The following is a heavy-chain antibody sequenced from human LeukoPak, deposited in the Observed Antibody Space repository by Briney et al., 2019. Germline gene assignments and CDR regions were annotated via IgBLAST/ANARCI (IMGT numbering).Heavy chain of an antibody. Sequence: PGGSLRLSCTASGFTFCDHGLNRFRQAPGKGLEWVGFIRSKAYGGTAEYAASVKGRFTISRDDSENIAYVEMNSLKSEDTAVYYCARDLRAVAHDFDCWGQGTLVTVSS. V-gene: IGHV3-49*03. D-gene: IGHD6-19*01. J-gene: IGHJ4*02. CDR1: GFTFCDHG. CDR3: ARDLRAVAHDFDC. CDR2: IRSKAYGGTA.